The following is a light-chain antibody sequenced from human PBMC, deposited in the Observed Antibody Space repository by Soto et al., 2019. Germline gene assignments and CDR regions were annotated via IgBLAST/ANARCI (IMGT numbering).Light chain of an antibody. CDR3: MQSLQLRK. Sequence: DIVLTQTPLSSPVTLGQPASFSCRSSRSLLHSDGNTYLSWLHQRPGQPPRLLIYQISKRLSGVPDRFSGSGAGTSFTLKISRVEAQDVGIYFCMQSLQLRKFGQGTKV. V-gene: IGKV2-24*01. J-gene: IGKJ1*01. CDR2: QIS. CDR1: RSLLHSDGNTY.